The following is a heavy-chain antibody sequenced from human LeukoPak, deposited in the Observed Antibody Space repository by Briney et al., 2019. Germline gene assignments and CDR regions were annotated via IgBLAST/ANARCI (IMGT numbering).Heavy chain of an antibody. D-gene: IGHD3-10*01. CDR3: ARGRYYGSGSYYVDY. J-gene: IGHJ4*02. V-gene: IGHV1-8*02. CDR1: GYPFKNYG. CDR2: ISAHSGNK. Sequence: GASVKVSCKASGYPFKNYGVSWVRQAPGQGLEWVGWISAHSGNKDSAQKFQGRVTMTRNTSISTAYMELSSLRSEDTAVYYCARGRYYGSGSYYVDYWGQGTLVTVSS.